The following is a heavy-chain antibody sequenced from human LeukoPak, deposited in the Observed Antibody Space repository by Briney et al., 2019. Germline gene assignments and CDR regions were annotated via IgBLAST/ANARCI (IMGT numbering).Heavy chain of an antibody. Sequence: SETLSLTCAVYGGSFSGYYWSWIRQPPGEGLEWIGEIHHSGSTNYNPSLKSRVTISVDTSKNQFSLKLSSVTAADTAVYYCAREPPSVAGGYYYGMDVWGQGTTVTVSS. D-gene: IGHD6-19*01. CDR2: IHHSGST. V-gene: IGHV4-34*01. CDR1: GGSFSGYY. CDR3: AREPPSVAGGYYYGMDV. J-gene: IGHJ6*02.